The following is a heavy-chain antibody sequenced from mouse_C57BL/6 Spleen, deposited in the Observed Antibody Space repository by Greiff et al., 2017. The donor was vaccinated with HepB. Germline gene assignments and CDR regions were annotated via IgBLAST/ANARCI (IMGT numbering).Heavy chain of an antibody. J-gene: IGHJ4*01. V-gene: IGHV5-16*01. CDR2: INYDGSST. D-gene: IGHD2-2*01. Sequence: EVNLVESEGGLVQPGSSMKLSCTASGFTFSDYYMAWVRQVPEKGLEWVANINYDGSSTYYLDSLKSRFIISRDNAKNILYLQMSSLKSEDTATYYCARDGYDDAMDYWGQRTSVTVSS. CDR1: GFTFSDYY. CDR3: ARDGYDDAMDY.